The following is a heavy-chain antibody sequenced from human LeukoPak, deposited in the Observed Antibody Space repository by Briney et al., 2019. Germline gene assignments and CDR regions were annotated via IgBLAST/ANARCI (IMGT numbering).Heavy chain of an antibody. J-gene: IGHJ4*02. Sequence: GGSLRLSCAASGFTFDDYGMSWVRQAPGKGLEWVSAISGSGGSTYYADSVKGRFTISRDNSKNTLYLQMNSLRAEDTAVYYCAKEGQLLLVRYFDYWGQGTLVTVSS. V-gene: IGHV3-23*01. CDR3: AKEGQLLLVRYFDY. CDR1: GFTFDDYG. D-gene: IGHD2-2*01. CDR2: ISGSGGST.